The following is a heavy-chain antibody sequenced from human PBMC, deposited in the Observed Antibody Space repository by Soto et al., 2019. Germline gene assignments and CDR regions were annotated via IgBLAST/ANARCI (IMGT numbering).Heavy chain of an antibody. CDR1: GYTFTSYD. CDR2: MNPNSGNT. V-gene: IGHV1-8*01. J-gene: IGHJ6*01. Sequence: HVQLVQSGAEVKKPGASVKVSCKASGYTFTSYDITWVRQATGQGLEWMGWMNPNSGNTGYVQKFQGRVTMTRNSSISTAYMELSSLRCEDTAVYFCARERRGMDVWGQGTTVTVSS. CDR3: ARERRGMDV.